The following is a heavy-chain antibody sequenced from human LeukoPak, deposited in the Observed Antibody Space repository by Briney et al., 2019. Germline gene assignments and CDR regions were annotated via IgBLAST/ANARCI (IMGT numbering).Heavy chain of an antibody. CDR3: ARDLPSIKIPSPYSSSRPTAFDI. Sequence: GESLKISCKGSGYRFTSYWIGWVRQIPGKGLEWMGIIYPGDSDTRYSPSFQGQVTISADKSISTAYLQWSSLKASDTAMYYCARDLPSIKIPSPYSSSRPTAFDIWGQGTMVTVSS. D-gene: IGHD6-13*01. CDR1: GYRFTSYW. V-gene: IGHV5-51*01. CDR2: IYPGDSDT. J-gene: IGHJ3*02.